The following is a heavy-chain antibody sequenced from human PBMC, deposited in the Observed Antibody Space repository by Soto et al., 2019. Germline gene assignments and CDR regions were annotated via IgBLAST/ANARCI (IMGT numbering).Heavy chain of an antibody. CDR3: ASGRIIVAAGTRAFDI. CDR2: INAGNGNT. CDR1: GYTFTTYA. Sequence: QVQLVQSGAEVKKPGASVKVSCKASGYTFTTYAIHWVRQAPGQRLEWMGWINAGNGNTKYSQEFQGRVTITTDTSESTAYMELSRLRYEDTAVYYCASGRIIVAAGTRAFDIWGKGTMVTVSS. J-gene: IGHJ3*02. D-gene: IGHD6-13*01. V-gene: IGHV1-3*01.